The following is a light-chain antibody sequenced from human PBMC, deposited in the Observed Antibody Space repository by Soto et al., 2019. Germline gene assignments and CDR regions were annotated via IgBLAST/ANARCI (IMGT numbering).Light chain of an antibody. CDR1: QSVNAN. J-gene: IGKJ1*01. CDR2: GAS. Sequence: EVVMTQSPATLSVSPGERATLSCRASQSVNANLAWYQQKPGQAPRLLIHGASNGSTGIPARFSGSGFGTEFILTISSLRSEDFAVYYWQQYNTWLWTFGQGTKVEI. CDR3: QQYNTWLWT. V-gene: IGKV3-15*01.